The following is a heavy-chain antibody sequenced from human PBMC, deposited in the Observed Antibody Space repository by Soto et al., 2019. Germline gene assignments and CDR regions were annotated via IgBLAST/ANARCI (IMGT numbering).Heavy chain of an antibody. Sequence: PGGSLRLSCAASGFTFSSYFMNWVRQAPGKGLEWVSSISKSGDRTYYADSVKGRFTISRDNSKNTLYLQMNSLRAEDTAGYYCAKDLHWFGLDVWGQGTTVTVSS. D-gene: IGHD3-9*01. CDR3: AKDLHWFGLDV. CDR1: GFTFSSYF. V-gene: IGHV3-23*01. CDR2: ISKSGDRT. J-gene: IGHJ6*02.